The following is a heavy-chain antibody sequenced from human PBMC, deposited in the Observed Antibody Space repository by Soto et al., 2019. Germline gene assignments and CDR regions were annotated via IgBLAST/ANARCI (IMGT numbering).Heavy chain of an antibody. CDR2: ISGSGGST. D-gene: IGHD6-25*01. Sequence: EVQLLESGGGLVQPGGSLRLSCAASGFTFSSYAMSWVRQAPGKGLEWVSAISGSGGSTYYADSVKGRFTISRDNSKNTLDLQMNSLRAEDTAVYYCAKDLRGGAKQRRLLDYWGQGTLVTVSS. V-gene: IGHV3-23*01. J-gene: IGHJ4*02. CDR1: GFTFSSYA. CDR3: AKDLRGGAKQRRLLDY.